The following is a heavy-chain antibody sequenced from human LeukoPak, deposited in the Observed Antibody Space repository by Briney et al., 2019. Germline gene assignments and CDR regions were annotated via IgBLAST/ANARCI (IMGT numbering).Heavy chain of an antibody. Sequence: PSETLSLTCTVSGGSISSSSYYWGWIRQPPGKGLEWIGSIYYSGSTYYNPSLKSRVTISVDTSKNQFSLKLSSVTAADTAAYYCAFSGGELALFDYWGQGTLVTVSS. CDR1: GGSISSSSYY. J-gene: IGHJ4*02. V-gene: IGHV4-39*01. D-gene: IGHD3-16*01. CDR2: IYYSGST. CDR3: AFSGGELALFDY.